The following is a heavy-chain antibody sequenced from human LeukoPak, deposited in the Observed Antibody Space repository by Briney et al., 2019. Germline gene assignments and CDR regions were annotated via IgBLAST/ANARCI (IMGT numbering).Heavy chain of an antibody. CDR2: VYYTGST. D-gene: IGHD3-22*01. Sequence: SRTLSLTCTVSGGSISSFHWSWIRQPPGKGLEWIGYVYYTGSTNYNPSLKSRVTISVDTSQNQFSLKMNSVTAADTAVYYCTRDQYHFDRDYFNYYMDVWGKGTTVTVSS. V-gene: IGHV4-59*01. CDR1: GGSISSFH. J-gene: IGHJ6*03. CDR3: TRDQYHFDRDYFNYYMDV.